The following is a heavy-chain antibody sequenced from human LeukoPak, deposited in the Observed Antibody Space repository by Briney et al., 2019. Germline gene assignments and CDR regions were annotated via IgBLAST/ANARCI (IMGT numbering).Heavy chain of an antibody. Sequence: GGSLRLSCAASGFPFSRYWMSWVRQAPGKGLEWVANIKPDGSEKHYVDSVKGRFTISRDNSKNTLYLQMNSLRAEDTAVYYCAKGNFRRYFDHWGQGTLVTVSS. CDR1: GFPFSRYW. V-gene: IGHV3-7*05. J-gene: IGHJ4*02. D-gene: IGHD2/OR15-2a*01. CDR2: IKPDGSEK. CDR3: AKGNFRRYFDH.